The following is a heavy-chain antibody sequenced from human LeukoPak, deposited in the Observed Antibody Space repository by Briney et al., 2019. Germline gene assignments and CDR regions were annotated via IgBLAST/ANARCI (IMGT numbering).Heavy chain of an antibody. Sequence: GGSLRLSCAASGFTFNSYAMSWVRQAPGKGLEWVSAITGSGGSTYYADSVKGRFTISRDNSKNTLYLQMNSLRAEDTAVYYCARVRARWLDAFDIWGQGTMVTVSS. CDR2: ITGSGGST. V-gene: IGHV3-23*01. CDR1: GFTFNSYA. D-gene: IGHD5-12*01. J-gene: IGHJ3*02. CDR3: ARVRARWLDAFDI.